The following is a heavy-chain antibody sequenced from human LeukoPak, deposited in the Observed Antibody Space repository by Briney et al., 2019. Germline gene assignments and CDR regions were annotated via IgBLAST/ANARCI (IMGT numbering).Heavy chain of an antibody. J-gene: IGHJ6*03. CDR2: ISSSSSTI. CDR1: GFTFSSYS. V-gene: IGHV3-48*04. CDR3: ARVNYDRDMDV. Sequence: PGGSLRLSCAASGFTFSSYSMDWVRQAPGKGLEWVSYISSSSSTIYYADSVKGRFTISRDNAKNSLYLQMNSLRAEDTAVYYCARVNYDRDMDVWGKGTTVTVSS. D-gene: IGHD3-22*01.